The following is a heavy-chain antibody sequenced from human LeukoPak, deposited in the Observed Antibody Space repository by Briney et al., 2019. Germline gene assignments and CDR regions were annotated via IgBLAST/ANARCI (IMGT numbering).Heavy chain of an antibody. V-gene: IGHV3-23*01. Sequence: GGSLTLSCAASGFTVSSYAMSWVREAPARGLEWVSSLRGNGDTFCADSVKGRLTLSRDESRNTVYLQLNNLRVEDTAVYYCAKASRVSNADAVLWGQGTVVTVSS. J-gene: IGHJ4*02. CDR2: LRGNGDT. CDR3: AKASRVSNADAVL. D-gene: IGHD1-1*01. CDR1: GFTVSSYA.